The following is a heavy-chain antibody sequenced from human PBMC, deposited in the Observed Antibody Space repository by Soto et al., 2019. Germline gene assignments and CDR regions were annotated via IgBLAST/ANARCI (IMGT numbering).Heavy chain of an antibody. V-gene: IGHV1-58*01. J-gene: IGHJ4*02. CDR2: IVVGSGNT. Sequence: SVKVSCKASGFTFTSSAVQWVRQARGQRLEWIGWIVVGSGNTNYAQKFQERVTITRDMSTSTAYMELSSLRSEDTAVYYCAADMYYHDSSGYGYWGQGTLVTVS. D-gene: IGHD3-22*01. CDR1: GFTFTSSA. CDR3: AADMYYHDSSGYGY.